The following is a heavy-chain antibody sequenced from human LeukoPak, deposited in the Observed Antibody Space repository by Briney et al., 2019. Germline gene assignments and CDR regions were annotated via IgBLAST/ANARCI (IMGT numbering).Heavy chain of an antibody. V-gene: IGHV4-61*01. CDR3: ARAGVAGTSFDY. D-gene: IGHD2-15*01. CDR1: GGSVSSGSYY. Sequence: SETLSPTCTVSGGSVSSGSYYWSWIRQPPGKGLEWIGYIYYSGSTNYNPSLKSRVTISVDTSKNQFSLKLSSVTAADTAVYYCARAGVAGTSFDYWGQGTLVTVSS. J-gene: IGHJ4*02. CDR2: IYYSGST.